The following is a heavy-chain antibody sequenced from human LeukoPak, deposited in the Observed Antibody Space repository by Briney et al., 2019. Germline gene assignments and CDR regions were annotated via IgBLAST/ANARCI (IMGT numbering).Heavy chain of an antibody. CDR1: GFTFSDYW. D-gene: IGHD2-2*01. CDR3: ARWRGSTSERSDY. J-gene: IGHJ4*02. Sequence: GGSLRLSCTASGFTFSDYWMTWVRQAPGKGLEWVANIKRDGSAKYYVDSVKGRSTISRDNAKNSLYLQMDSLRVEDTATYYCARWRGSTSERSDYWGQGTLVTVSS. V-gene: IGHV3-7*01. CDR2: IKRDGSAK.